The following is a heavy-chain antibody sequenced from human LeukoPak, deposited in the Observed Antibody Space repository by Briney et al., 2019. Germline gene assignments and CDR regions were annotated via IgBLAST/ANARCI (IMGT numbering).Heavy chain of an antibody. J-gene: IGHJ3*02. CDR3: AREYYYDSSGYAFDI. D-gene: IGHD3-22*01. Sequence: GGSLRLSCAASGFTFNTYWMHWVRQAPGKRLVWVSRINTDGSSANYADSVKGRFSTSRDNAKNTLYLQMNSLRAEDTAIYYCAREYYYDSSGYAFDIWGQGTMVTVSS. CDR2: INTDGSSA. CDR1: GFTFNTYW. V-gene: IGHV3-74*01.